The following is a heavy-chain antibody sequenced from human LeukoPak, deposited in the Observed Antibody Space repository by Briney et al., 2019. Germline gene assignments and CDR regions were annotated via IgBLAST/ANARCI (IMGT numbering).Heavy chain of an antibody. CDR1: GGSISSYY. Sequence: KPSETLSLTCTLSGGSISSYYWSWIRQSPGKGLEWIGYVFYSGKTDYSPSLRSRVSMSVDTSKNQFSLKVTSVTAADTAVYYCARDTNLRDSFDIWGQGTMVTVSS. CDR3: ARDTNLRDSFDI. D-gene: IGHD2-8*01. CDR2: VFYSGKT. V-gene: IGHV4-59*01. J-gene: IGHJ3*02.